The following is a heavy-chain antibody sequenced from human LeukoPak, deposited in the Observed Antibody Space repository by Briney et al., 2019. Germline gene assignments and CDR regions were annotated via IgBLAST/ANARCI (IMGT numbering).Heavy chain of an antibody. V-gene: IGHV4-59*01. Sequence: SETLSLTCTVSGGSISSYYWSWIRQPPGKGLEWIGYIYYSGSTNYNPSLKSRVTISVDTSKNQFSLKLSSVTAADTAVYYCASTPAEYYYDSSGYHYYYGMDVWGQGTTVTVSS. D-gene: IGHD3-22*01. CDR3: ASTPAEYYYDSSGYHYYYGMDV. J-gene: IGHJ6*02. CDR2: IYYSGST. CDR1: GGSISSYY.